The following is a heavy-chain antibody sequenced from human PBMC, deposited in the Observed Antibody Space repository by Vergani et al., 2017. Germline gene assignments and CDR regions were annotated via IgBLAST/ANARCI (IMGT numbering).Heavy chain of an antibody. CDR1: GYTFTGYY. Sequence: QVQLVQSGAEVKKPGASVKVSCKASGYTFTGYYMHWVRQATGQGLEWMGWMNPNSGNTGYAQKFQGRVTMTRNTSISTAYMELSSLRSEDTAVYYCARGGAQYCSSTSCYKGRHYFDYWGQGTLVTVSS. D-gene: IGHD2-2*02. CDR2: MNPNSGNT. CDR3: ARGGAQYCSSTSCYKGRHYFDY. V-gene: IGHV1-8*02. J-gene: IGHJ4*02.